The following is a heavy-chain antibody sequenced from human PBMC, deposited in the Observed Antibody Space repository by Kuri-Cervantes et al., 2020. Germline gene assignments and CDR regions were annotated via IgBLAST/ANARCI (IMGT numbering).Heavy chain of an antibody. Sequence: GESLKIPCAASGFTFSSYAMHWVRQAPGKGLEWVAVISYDGSNKYYADSVKGRFTISRDNSKNTLYLQMNSLRAEDTAVYYCARPVSCLGPTRLRFLEWLGCGMDVWGQGTTVTVSS. V-gene: IGHV3-30-3*01. J-gene: IGHJ6*02. D-gene: IGHD3-3*01. CDR1: GFTFSSYA. CDR3: ARPVSCLGPTRLRFLEWLGCGMDV. CDR2: ISYDGSNK.